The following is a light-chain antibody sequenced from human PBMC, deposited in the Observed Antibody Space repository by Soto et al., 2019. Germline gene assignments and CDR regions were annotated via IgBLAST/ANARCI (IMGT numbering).Light chain of an antibody. CDR3: QSYDSSLSGGV. V-gene: IGLV1-40*01. CDR2: GNS. CDR1: SSNIGAGYD. Sequence: QSVLTQPPSVSGAPGQRVTISCTGSSSNIGAGYDVHWYQQLPGTAPKLFIYGNSNRPSGVPERFSGSKSGTSDSLAITGLQAEDEADYYCQSYDSSLSGGVFGGGTKVTVL. J-gene: IGLJ3*02.